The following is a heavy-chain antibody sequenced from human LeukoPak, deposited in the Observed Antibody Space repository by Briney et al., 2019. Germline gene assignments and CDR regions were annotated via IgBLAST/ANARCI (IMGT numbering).Heavy chain of an antibody. J-gene: IGHJ4*02. D-gene: IGHD3-10*01. CDR2: IYYRGNT. V-gene: IGHV4-59*01. Sequence: PSETLSLTCTVSGGSISSYYWSWIRQSPGKGLEWIRYIYYRGNTNYNPSLKSRVTISVDTSKNQFSLKLSSVTAADTAVYYCARGPREKLWTRMFDYWGQGTLVTVSS. CDR3: ARGPREKLWTRMFDY. CDR1: GGSISSYY.